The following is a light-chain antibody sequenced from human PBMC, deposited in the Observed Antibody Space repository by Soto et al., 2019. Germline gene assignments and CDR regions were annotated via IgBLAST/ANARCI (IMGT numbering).Light chain of an antibody. CDR2: GAS. CDR3: QQYGDSPWT. V-gene: IGKV3-20*01. CDR1: QSVISSY. Sequence: EIVLTQSPGTLSLSPGERATLSCRASQSVISSYLAWYQQSPGQPPRLLIYGASYRATGIPDRFSGSGSGTDFTLTINRLEPEDFAVYYCQQYGDSPWTFGQGTKVEIK. J-gene: IGKJ1*01.